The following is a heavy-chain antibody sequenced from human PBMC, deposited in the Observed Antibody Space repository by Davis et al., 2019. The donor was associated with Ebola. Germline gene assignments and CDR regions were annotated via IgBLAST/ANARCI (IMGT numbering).Heavy chain of an antibody. Sequence: GGSLRLSCAASGFTFSSYTMSWVRQAPGKGLEWVSSISSSSSYIYYADSVKGRFTISRDNAKNSLYLQMNSLRDEDTAVYYCARDRRYCSSTSCRSFDIWGQGTMVTVSS. CDR3: ARDRRYCSSTSCRSFDI. V-gene: IGHV3-21*01. CDR2: ISSSSSYI. CDR1: GFTFSSYT. D-gene: IGHD2-2*01. J-gene: IGHJ3*02.